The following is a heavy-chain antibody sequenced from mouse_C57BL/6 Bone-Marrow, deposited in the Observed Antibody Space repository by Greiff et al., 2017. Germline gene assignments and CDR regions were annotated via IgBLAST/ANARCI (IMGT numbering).Heavy chain of an antibody. CDR3: ARKGYGSSHYFDY. D-gene: IGHD1-1*01. CDR1: GFSLTSYA. CDR2: IWTGGGT. J-gene: IGHJ2*01. V-gene: IGHV2-9-1*01. Sequence: VNVVESGPGLVAPSQSLSITCTVSGFSLTSYAISWVRQPPGKSLEWLGVIWTGGGTNYNSALKSRLSISKDNSKSQVFLKMNSLQTDDTARYYCARKGYGSSHYFDYWGQGTTLTVSS.